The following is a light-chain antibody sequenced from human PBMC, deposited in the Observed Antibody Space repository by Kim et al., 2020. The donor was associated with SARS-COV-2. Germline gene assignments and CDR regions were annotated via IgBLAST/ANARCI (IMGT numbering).Light chain of an antibody. V-gene: IGLV1-51*01. CDR3: GTWDNSLSAVV. CDR2: DNN. CDR1: SSNIGSNY. Sequence: GQKVTISCSGSSSNIGSNYVSWYQQVPGTAPKLLIYDNNKRPSGIPDRFSGSKSGTSATLGITGLQTGDEADYYCGTWDNSLSAVVFGGGTQLTVL. J-gene: IGLJ2*01.